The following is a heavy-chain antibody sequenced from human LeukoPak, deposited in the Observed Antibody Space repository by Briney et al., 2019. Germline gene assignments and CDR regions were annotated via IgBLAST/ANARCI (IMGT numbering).Heavy chain of an antibody. J-gene: IGHJ4*02. V-gene: IGHV4-59*01. CDR2: IYYSGST. CDR1: GGSISSYY. CDR3: ARGFSGTSEPFDY. D-gene: IGHD1-26*01. Sequence: SETLSLTCTVSGGSISSYYWSWIRQPPGKGLEWIGYIYYSGSTNYNPSPKSRVTISVDTSKNQFSLKLSSMTAADTAVYYCARGFSGTSEPFDYWGQGTLVTVSS.